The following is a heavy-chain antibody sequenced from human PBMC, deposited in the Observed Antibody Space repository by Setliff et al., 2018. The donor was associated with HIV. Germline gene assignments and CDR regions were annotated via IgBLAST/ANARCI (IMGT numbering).Heavy chain of an antibody. V-gene: IGHV4-59*11. CDR2: IYFTGST. J-gene: IGHJ4*02. CDR3: ARLFRWLQFPDRFDS. Sequence: PSETLSLTCSVSGDSITSHYWSWIRQPPGKGLEWIGYIYFTGSTNYNPPLKSRVTISVDTSKNQFSLKLSSVTAADSAVYYCARLFRWLQFPDRFDSWGQGALVAVSS. CDR1: GDSITSHY. D-gene: IGHD6-19*01.